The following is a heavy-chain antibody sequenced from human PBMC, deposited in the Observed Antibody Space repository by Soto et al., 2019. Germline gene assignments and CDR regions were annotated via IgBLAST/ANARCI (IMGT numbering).Heavy chain of an antibody. Sequence: QVQLQESGPGLVKPSGTLSLTCAVSGGSISSSNWWSWVRQPPGKGLEWIGEIYHSGSTNYNPSLKSRVTISVDKSKNQFSLKLSSVTAADTAVYYCARKRGYCSGGSCSYYYGMDVWGQGTTVTGSS. D-gene: IGHD2-15*01. CDR2: IYHSGST. CDR1: GGSISSSNW. J-gene: IGHJ6*02. V-gene: IGHV4-4*02. CDR3: ARKRGYCSGGSCSYYYGMDV.